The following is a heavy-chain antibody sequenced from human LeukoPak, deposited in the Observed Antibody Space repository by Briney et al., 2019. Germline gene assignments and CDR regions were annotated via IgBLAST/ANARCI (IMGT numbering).Heavy chain of an antibody. J-gene: IGHJ4*02. V-gene: IGHV3-7*01. Sequence: GGSLRLSCAVSGFSVSGYWMTWVRQAPGKGLKWVANIKQDGSEKNYVDSVKGRFTISRDNAENSLFLQMNSLRVEDTAVYYCAREWQGGIAAAGTRIEGDYWGQGTLVAVSS. CDR3: AREWQGGIAAAGTRIEGDY. D-gene: IGHD6-13*01. CDR1: GFSVSGYW. CDR2: IKQDGSEK.